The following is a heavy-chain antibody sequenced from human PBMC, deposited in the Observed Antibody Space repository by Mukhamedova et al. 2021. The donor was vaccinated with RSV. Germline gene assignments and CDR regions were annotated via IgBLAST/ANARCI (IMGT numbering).Heavy chain of an antibody. J-gene: IGHJ5*01. CDR2: ISYDGSNK. CDR1: GFTFSSYA. V-gene: IGHV3-30*04. D-gene: IGHD6-19*01. CDR3: ARDSSGWSGFFVS. Sequence: GFTFSSYAMHWVRQAPGKGLEWVAVISYDGSNKYYADSVKGRFTISRDNSKNTLYLQMNSLRAEDTAVYYCARDSSGWSGFFVSW.